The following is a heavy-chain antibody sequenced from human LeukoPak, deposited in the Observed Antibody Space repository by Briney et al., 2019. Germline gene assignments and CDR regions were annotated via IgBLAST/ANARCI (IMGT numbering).Heavy chain of an antibody. J-gene: IGHJ3*02. CDR2: IYTSGST. Sequence: SETLSLTCTVSGGSISSYYWSWIRQPAGKGQEWIGRIYTSGSTNYNPSLKSRVAMSVDTSKNQFSLKLSSVTAADTAVYYCAAKWELGGVGAFDIWGQGTMVTVSS. CDR3: AAKWELGGVGAFDI. CDR1: GGSISSYY. V-gene: IGHV4-4*07. D-gene: IGHD1-26*01.